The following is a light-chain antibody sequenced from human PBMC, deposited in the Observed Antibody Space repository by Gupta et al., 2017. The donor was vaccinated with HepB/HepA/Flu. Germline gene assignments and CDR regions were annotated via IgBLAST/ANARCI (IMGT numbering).Light chain of an antibody. Sequence: VSVSPGQTASITCSGDKLGDKYACWYQQKPGQSPVLVIYQDSKRPSGIPERFSGSNSGNTATLTISGTQAMDEADYYCQAWDSSTYVFGTGTNVTVL. CDR2: QDS. CDR3: QAWDSSTYV. J-gene: IGLJ1*01. CDR1: KLGDKY. V-gene: IGLV3-1*01.